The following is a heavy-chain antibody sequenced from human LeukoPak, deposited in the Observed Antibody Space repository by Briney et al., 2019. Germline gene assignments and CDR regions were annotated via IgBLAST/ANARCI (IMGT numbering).Heavy chain of an antibody. D-gene: IGHD3-3*01. CDR1: GYTFTSYA. CDR3: ARDKRSLWSGYYTFDY. J-gene: IGHJ4*02. CDR2: INAGNGNT. V-gene: IGHV1-3*01. Sequence: ASVKVSCKASGYTFTSYAMHWVRQAPGQRLEWMGWINAGNGNTKYSQKFQGRVTTTRDTSASTAYMELSSLRSEDTAVYYCARDKRSLWSGYYTFDYWGQGTLVTVSS.